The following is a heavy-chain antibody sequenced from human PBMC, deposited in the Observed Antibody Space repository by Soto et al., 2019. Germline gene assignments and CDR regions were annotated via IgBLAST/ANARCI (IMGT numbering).Heavy chain of an antibody. J-gene: IGHJ4*01. CDR3: AKGTSSEFLLSFDD. V-gene: IGHV3-23*01. D-gene: IGHD3-10*01. Sequence: LRLSCMASGFPSSTYGFSTYAMTWVRQPPGRGLEWVSVITASGTHSYYADSVKGRFTISRDNSRNTLFLQMDSLRADDTAVYFCAKGTSSEFLLSFDDWGHGTLVTVSS. CDR1: GFPSSTYGFSTYA. CDR2: ITASGTHS.